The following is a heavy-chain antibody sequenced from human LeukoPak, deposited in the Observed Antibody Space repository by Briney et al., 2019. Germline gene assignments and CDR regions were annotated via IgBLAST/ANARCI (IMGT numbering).Heavy chain of an antibody. CDR3: ARVSDSSGYYPIDY. D-gene: IGHD3-22*01. CDR1: GFTFDDYA. V-gene: IGHV3-20*04. J-gene: IGHJ4*02. CDR2: IKWSGGST. Sequence: GGSLRLSCAASGFTFDDYAMSWVRQAPGKGLEWVSGIKWSGGSTGYADSVKGRFTISRDDAKNSLYLQMNSLRAEDTALYYCARVSDSSGYYPIDYWGQGTLVTVSS.